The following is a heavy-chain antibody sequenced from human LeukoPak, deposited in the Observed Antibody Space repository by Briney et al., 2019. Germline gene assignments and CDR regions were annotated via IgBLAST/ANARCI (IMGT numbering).Heavy chain of an antibody. V-gene: IGHV1-18*01. J-gene: IGHJ4*02. CDR1: GYTFPSYG. D-gene: IGHD3-22*01. CDR2: ISAYNGNT. Sequence: ASVKVSCKASGYTFPSYGISWVRQAPGQGLEWMGWISAYNGNTNYAQKFQGRVTMTTDTSTSTAYMELRSLRSDDTAVYYCARGSTARYYYDSSGYYRGAVDYWGQGTLVTISS. CDR3: ARGSTARYYYDSSGYYRGAVDY.